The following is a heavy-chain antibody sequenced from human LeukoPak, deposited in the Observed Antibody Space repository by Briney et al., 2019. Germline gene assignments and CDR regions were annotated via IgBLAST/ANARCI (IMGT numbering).Heavy chain of an antibody. CDR1: GSSFTSYW. V-gene: IGHV5-51*01. Sequence: GESLEISCKGSGSSFTSYWIGWVRQLPGKGLEWMGIIYPGDSDTRYSPSFQGQVTISADKSISTAYLQWSSLKASDTAMYYCARLKQSGYYYYGMDVWGQGTTVTVSS. CDR2: IYPGDSDT. J-gene: IGHJ6*02. CDR3: ARLKQSGYYYYGMDV. D-gene: IGHD4-11*01.